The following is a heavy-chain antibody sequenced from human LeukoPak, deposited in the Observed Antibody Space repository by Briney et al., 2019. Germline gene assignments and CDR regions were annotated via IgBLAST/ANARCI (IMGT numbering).Heavy chain of an antibody. V-gene: IGHV1-2*02. Sequence: ASVKVSCKASGYTFTGYYMHWVRQAPGQGLEWMGWINPNSGGTNYAQKFQGRVTMTRDTSISTAYMELSRLRSDDTAVYYCASWITMVRGVYGDFDYWGQGTLVTVSS. D-gene: IGHD3-10*01. CDR3: ASWITMVRGVYGDFDY. CDR1: GYTFTGYY. CDR2: INPNSGGT. J-gene: IGHJ4*02.